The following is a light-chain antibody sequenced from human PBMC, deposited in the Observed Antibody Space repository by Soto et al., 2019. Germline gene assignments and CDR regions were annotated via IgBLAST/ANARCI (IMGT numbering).Light chain of an antibody. CDR1: QSLLHSNGYSY. J-gene: IGKJ2*02. V-gene: IGKV2-28*01. Sequence: DIVMTQSPLSLPVTPGEPASISCRSSQSLLHSNGYSYLDWYLQKPGQSPQLLIYLGSNRASGVPDRFSGSGSGTDFTLKISRVEAEDVGVYYCMQALQTPPWTFGQGTKLEIK. CDR2: LGS. CDR3: MQALQTPPWT.